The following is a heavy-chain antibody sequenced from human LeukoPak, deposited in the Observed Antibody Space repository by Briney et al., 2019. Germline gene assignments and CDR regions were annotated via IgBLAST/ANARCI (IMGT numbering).Heavy chain of an antibody. CDR1: GFTFDDYT. CDR3: AKDIGGEYYYGSGSYWYGMDV. D-gene: IGHD3-10*01. Sequence: GGSLRLSCAASGFTFDDYTMHWVRQAPGKGLEWVSLISWDGGSTYYADSVKGRFTISRDNSKNSLYLQTNSLRTEDTALYYCAKDIGGEYYYGSGSYWYGMDVWGQGTTVTVSS. CDR2: ISWDGGST. V-gene: IGHV3-43*01. J-gene: IGHJ6*02.